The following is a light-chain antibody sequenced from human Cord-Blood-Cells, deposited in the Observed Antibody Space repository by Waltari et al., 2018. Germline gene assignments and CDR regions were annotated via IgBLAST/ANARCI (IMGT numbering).Light chain of an antibody. V-gene: IGKV1-39*01. CDR1: QSISSY. CDR2: AAS. Sequence: DIQMTQSPSSLSASVGDRVTITCRASQSISSYLNWYQQKPGKAPKLLIYAASSLKSGAPARFSGSGSGTDFTLTISSLQPEDFATYYCQQSYSTPRTFGQGTKLEIK. CDR3: QQSYSTPRT. J-gene: IGKJ2*01.